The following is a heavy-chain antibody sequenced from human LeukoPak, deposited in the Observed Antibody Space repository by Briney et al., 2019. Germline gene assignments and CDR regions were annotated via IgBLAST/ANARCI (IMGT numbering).Heavy chain of an antibody. J-gene: IGHJ6*03. CDR2: MNPNSGNT. Sequence: ASVKVSCKASGYTFTSYDINWVRQATGQGLEWMGWMNPNSGNTGYAQKLQGRVTMTTDTSTSTAYMELRSLRSDDTAVYYCARAPVDYDFWSGYYNAKYYYYMDVWGKGTTVTVSS. D-gene: IGHD3-3*01. CDR3: ARAPVDYDFWSGYYNAKYYYYMDV. V-gene: IGHV1-8*01. CDR1: GYTFTSYD.